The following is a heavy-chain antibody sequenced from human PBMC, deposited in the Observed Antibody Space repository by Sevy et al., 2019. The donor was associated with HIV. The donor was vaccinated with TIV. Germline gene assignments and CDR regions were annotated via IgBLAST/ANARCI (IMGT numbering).Heavy chain of an antibody. CDR1: GFTFSSYA. J-gene: IGHJ4*02. D-gene: IGHD3-22*01. V-gene: IGHV3-30-3*01. CDR3: ARIAPHAPGYYYDSSGQVFDY. Sequence: GGSLRLSCAASGFTFSSYAMHWVRQAPGKGLEWVAVISYDGSNKYYADSVKGRFTISRDNSKNTLYLQMNSLRAEDTAVYYCARIAPHAPGYYYDSSGQVFDYWGQGTLVTVSS. CDR2: ISYDGSNK.